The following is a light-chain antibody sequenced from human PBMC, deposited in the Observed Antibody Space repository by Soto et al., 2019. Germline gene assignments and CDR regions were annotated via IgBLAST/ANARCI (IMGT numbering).Light chain of an antibody. V-gene: IGLV2-23*02. Sequence: QSALTQPASVSGSRGQSITISCTGTSSDVGSYNLVSWYQQHPGKAPKLMIYEVSKRPSGVSNRFSGSKSGNTASLTISGLQAEDEADYYCCSYAGSRTFVVFGGGTKLTVL. J-gene: IGLJ2*01. CDR3: CSYAGSRTFVV. CDR2: EVS. CDR1: SSDVGSYNL.